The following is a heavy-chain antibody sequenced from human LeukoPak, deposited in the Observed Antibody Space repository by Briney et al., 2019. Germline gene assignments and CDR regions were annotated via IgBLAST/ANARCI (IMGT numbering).Heavy chain of an antibody. V-gene: IGHV3-53*01. Sequence: PGGSLRLSCAAAGFTISDTNMNWVRQAPGKGLEWVSIIYTGGNTNYTDSVKGRFTISRDISKNTLYLQMNSLRAEDTAVYYCARGTVTAPDYWGQGTLVTVSS. CDR2: IYTGGNT. CDR3: ARGTVTAPDY. D-gene: IGHD4-17*01. CDR1: GFTISDTN. J-gene: IGHJ4*02.